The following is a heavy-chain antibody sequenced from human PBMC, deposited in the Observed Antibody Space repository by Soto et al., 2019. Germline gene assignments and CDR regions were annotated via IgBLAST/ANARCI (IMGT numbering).Heavy chain of an antibody. J-gene: IGHJ5*02. Sequence: GWISAYNGNTNYAQKLQGRVTMTTDTSTSTAYMELRSLRSDDTAVYYCARALGYCISTSCYAPGGRFDPWGQGTLVTVSS. CDR2: ISAYNGNT. CDR3: ARALGYCISTSCYAPGGRFDP. D-gene: IGHD2-2*01. V-gene: IGHV1-18*01.